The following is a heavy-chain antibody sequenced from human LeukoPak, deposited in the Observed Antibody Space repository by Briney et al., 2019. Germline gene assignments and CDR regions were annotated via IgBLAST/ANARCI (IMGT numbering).Heavy chain of an antibody. Sequence: SETLSLTCTVSGGSISSGDYYWSGIRQPPGKGREWIGYIYYSGITYYNPSHKSRVTISVDTSKNQFSLKLSSVTAADTAVYYCARVHQLLSYYFDYWGQGTLVTVSS. CDR3: ARVHQLLSYYFDY. CDR1: GGSISSGDYY. CDR2: IYYSGIT. V-gene: IGHV4-30-4*08. D-gene: IGHD2-2*01. J-gene: IGHJ4*02.